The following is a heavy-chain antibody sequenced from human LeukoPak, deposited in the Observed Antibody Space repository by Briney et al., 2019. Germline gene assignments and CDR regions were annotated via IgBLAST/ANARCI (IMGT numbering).Heavy chain of an antibody. Sequence: GESLKISCAASGFIFSRHTMHWVRQAPGKGLQWVALISYDGSNEYFADSVKGRFTISRDNSRNTLSLQVNSLRLEDTAVYYCVRSSAAAKYYFDYWGQGTLVTVSS. CDR1: GFIFSRHT. CDR2: ISYDGSNE. D-gene: IGHD6-13*01. J-gene: IGHJ4*02. CDR3: VRSSAAAKYYFDY. V-gene: IGHV3-30-3*01.